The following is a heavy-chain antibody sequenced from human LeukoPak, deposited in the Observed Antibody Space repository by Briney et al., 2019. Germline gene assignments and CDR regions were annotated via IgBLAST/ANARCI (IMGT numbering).Heavy chain of an antibody. D-gene: IGHD5-18*01. CDR3: ARGSQLWIQSWLTGEY. Sequence: PGGSLRLSCAAFGFTFSSYGMHWVRRAPGKGLEWVAMISYEETNKYYADSVKGRFTISRDNSKKTVYLQMNNLRQGDTATYYCARGSQLWIQSWLTGEYWGQGALVTVSS. CDR1: GFTFSSYG. CDR2: ISYEETNK. V-gene: IGHV3-30*19. J-gene: IGHJ4*02.